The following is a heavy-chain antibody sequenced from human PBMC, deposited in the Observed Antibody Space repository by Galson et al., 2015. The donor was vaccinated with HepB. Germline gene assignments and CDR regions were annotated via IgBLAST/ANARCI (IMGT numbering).Heavy chain of an antibody. Sequence: SLSLSCAASGFIFSTPGMFWVRQAPGKGLEWVAVIWHDGSKKYYADSVQGRFTISRDDSKNTLYLQMNSLRAEDASVYYCARDLGHWGSPTGSYMDVWGKGTKVTVSS. CDR2: IWHDGSKK. CDR1: GFIFSTPG. CDR3: ARDLGHWGSPTGSYMDV. D-gene: IGHD3-16*01. J-gene: IGHJ6*03. V-gene: IGHV3-33*01.